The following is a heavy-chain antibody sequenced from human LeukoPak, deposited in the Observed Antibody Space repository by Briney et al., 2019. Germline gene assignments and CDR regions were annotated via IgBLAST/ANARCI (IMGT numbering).Heavy chain of an antibody. CDR1: GGSISSSNW. CDR2: IYHSGST. D-gene: IGHD6-13*01. J-gene: IGHJ4*02. V-gene: IGHV4-4*02. CDR3: ASSAAFGSSSRTTGY. Sequence: SETLSLTCAVSGGSISSSNWWSWVRQPPGKGLEWIGEIYHSGSTNYNPSLKSRVTISVDKSKNQFSLKLSSVTAADTAVYYCASSAAFGSSSRTTGYWGQGTLVTVSS.